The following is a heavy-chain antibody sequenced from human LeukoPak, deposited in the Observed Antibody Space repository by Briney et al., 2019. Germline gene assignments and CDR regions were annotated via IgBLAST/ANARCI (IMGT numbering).Heavy chain of an antibody. V-gene: IGHV4-30-2*01. D-gene: IGHD3-10*01. CDR2: IYHSGST. CDR1: GGSISSGGYS. CDR3: ARADYGSGTTVFDY. J-gene: IGHJ4*02. Sequence: SETLSLTCAVSGGSISSGGYSWSWIRQPPGKGLEWIGYIYHSGSTYYNPSLKSRVTISVDRSKNQFSLKLSPVTAADTAVYYCARADYGSGTTVFDYWGQGTLVTVSS.